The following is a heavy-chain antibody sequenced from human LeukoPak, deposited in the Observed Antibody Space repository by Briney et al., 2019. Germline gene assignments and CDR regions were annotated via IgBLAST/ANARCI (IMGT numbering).Heavy chain of an antibody. CDR3: ARESRDYYYYGMDV. CDR2: IYTSWST. V-gene: IGHV4-4*07. CDR1: GGSISSYY. Sequence: SETLSLTCTVSGGSISSYYWSWIRQPAGKGLEWIGRIYTSWSTNYNPSLKSRVTMSVDTSKNQFSLKLSSVTAADTAVYYCARESRDYYYYGMDVWGQGTTVTVSS. J-gene: IGHJ6*02.